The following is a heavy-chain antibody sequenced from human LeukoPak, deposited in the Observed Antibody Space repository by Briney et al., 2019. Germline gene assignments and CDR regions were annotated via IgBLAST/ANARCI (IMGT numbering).Heavy chain of an antibody. V-gene: IGHV3-30*04. J-gene: IGHJ3*02. CDR2: ISYDGSNK. Sequence: GGSLRLSCAASGFAFSSYAMHWVRQAPGKGLEWVAVISYDGSNKYYADSVKGRFTISRDNSKNTLYLQMNSLRAEDTAVYYCARSGRGGAFDIWGHGTMVTVSS. D-gene: IGHD1-26*01. CDR3: ARSGRGGAFDI. CDR1: GFAFSSYA.